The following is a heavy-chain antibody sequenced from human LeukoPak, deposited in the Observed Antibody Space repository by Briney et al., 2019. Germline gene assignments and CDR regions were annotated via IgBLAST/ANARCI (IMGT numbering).Heavy chain of an antibody. D-gene: IGHD5-18*01. Sequence: ASVKVSCKASGYTFTCYGNSWVRQAPGQGLEWMGWISAYNGNTNYAQKLQGRVTMTTDTSTSTAYMELRSLRSDDTAVYYCARGSVDTAMAKGYYYYYYGMDVWGQGTTVTVSS. CDR1: GYTFTCYG. V-gene: IGHV1-18*01. CDR2: ISAYNGNT. CDR3: ARGSVDTAMAKGYYYYYYGMDV. J-gene: IGHJ6*02.